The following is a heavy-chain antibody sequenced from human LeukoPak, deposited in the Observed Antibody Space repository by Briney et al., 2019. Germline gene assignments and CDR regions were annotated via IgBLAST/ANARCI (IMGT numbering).Heavy chain of an antibody. Sequence: SETLSLTCAVYGGSFSGYYWSWIRQPPGKGLEWIGEINHSGSTNYNPSLKSRVTISVDTSKNQFSLKLSSVTAADTAVYYCARARLMYSYGYGYWSQGTLVTVSS. J-gene: IGHJ4*02. CDR3: ARARLMYSYGYGY. V-gene: IGHV4-34*01. D-gene: IGHD5-18*01. CDR1: GGSFSGYY. CDR2: INHSGST.